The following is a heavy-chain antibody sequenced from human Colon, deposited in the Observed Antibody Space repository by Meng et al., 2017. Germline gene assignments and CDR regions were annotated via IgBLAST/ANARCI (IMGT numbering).Heavy chain of an antibody. CDR2: VSSDAKI. CDR3: SRISIFGVVFFDL. V-gene: IGHV3-69-1*01. CDR1: GFSFSDYV. Sequence: EVQLVESVGGLVKPGGSLRLSCAASGFSFSDYVMSWFRQSPGKGLEWVSSVSSDAKIYYADSLKGRFTISRDNAQNSLFLEMTSLRAEDTAVYYCSRISIFGVVFFDLWGQGTLVTVSS. J-gene: IGHJ4*02. D-gene: IGHD3-3*01.